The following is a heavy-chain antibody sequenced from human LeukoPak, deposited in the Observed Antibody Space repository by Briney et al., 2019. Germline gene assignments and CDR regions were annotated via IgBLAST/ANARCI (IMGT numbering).Heavy chain of an antibody. J-gene: IGHJ6*02. CDR2: IYSGGST. CDR1: GFTVSSNY. V-gene: IGHV3-53*05. D-gene: IGHD5-12*01. Sequence: GGSLRLSCAASGFTVSSNYMSWVRQAPGKGLEWVSVIYSGGSTYYADSVKGRFTISRDNSKNILYLQMDSLRAEDTAVYFCARDLKSGSTFQHHYGMDVWGQGTTVTVSS. CDR3: ARDLKSGSTFQHHYGMDV.